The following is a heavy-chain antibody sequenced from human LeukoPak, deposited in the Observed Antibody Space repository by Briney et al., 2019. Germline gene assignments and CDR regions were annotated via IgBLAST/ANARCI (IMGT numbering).Heavy chain of an antibody. CDR1: GYTFTKYW. D-gene: IGHD1-26*01. Sequence: GESLKISCQASGYTFTKYWVGWGRQVPGKGLGWMGVIHPGDSDTIYSPSFEGQVTTSVATTRSTPYLQWRSLKASNTAMYYCTRNREWERPDDTWGQGTLVTVSS. CDR3: TRNREWERPDDT. J-gene: IGHJ5*02. CDR2: IHPGDSDT. V-gene: IGHV5-51*01.